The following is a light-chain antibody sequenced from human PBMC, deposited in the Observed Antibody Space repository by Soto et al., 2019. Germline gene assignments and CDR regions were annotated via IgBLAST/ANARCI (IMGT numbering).Light chain of an antibody. CDR2: AAS. J-gene: IGKJ5*01. Sequence: DIQMTHSPSSLSASVGDRVTITCRASQSISSYLNWYQQKPGKAPKLLIYAASTLQSGVPSRFSGSGSGTDFTLTISSLQPEDFATYYCQQSYSTPPVPFGQGTRLEIK. CDR3: QQSYSTPPVP. V-gene: IGKV1-39*01. CDR1: QSISSY.